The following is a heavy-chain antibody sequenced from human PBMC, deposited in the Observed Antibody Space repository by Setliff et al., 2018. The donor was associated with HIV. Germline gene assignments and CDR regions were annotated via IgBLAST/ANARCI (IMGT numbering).Heavy chain of an antibody. D-gene: IGHD3-3*01. J-gene: IGHJ3*02. CDR3: AKDRLEWLAPDGFDI. V-gene: IGHV3-23*01. CDR2: ISGSGGST. CDR1: GFTFNSYA. Sequence: PGGSLRLSCAASGFTFNSYAMSWVRQAPGKGLEWVSAISGSGGSTYYADSVKGRFTISRDNSKNTLYLQMSSLRAEDTAVYYCAKDRLEWLAPDGFDIWGLGTMVTVSS.